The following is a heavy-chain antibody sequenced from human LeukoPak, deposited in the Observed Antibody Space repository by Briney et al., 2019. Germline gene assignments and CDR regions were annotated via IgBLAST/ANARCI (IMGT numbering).Heavy chain of an antibody. Sequence: PSVYPSCNLSGYSLTSFYTNWVRQATGQGLGWMGWMNPNSGNTGYAQKFQGRATMTRNTSISTAYMELSSLRSVDTAVYYCARAADSSGRSLDYWGQGTLVTVSS. CDR1: GYSLTSFY. D-gene: IGHD3-22*01. CDR3: ARAADSSGRSLDY. V-gene: IGHV1-8*01. CDR2: MNPNSGNT. J-gene: IGHJ4*02.